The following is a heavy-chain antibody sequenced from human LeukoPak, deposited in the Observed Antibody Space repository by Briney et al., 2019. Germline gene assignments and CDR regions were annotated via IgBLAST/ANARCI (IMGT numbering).Heavy chain of an antibody. D-gene: IGHD6-13*01. V-gene: IGHV4-4*07. CDR1: GDSIINYY. CDR2: IYSTGTN. J-gene: IGHJ6*03. Sequence: PSETLSLTCSVSGDSIINYYWSWIRQPAGKGLEWLGRIYSTGTNDYNPSVKRRLTMSVDISKRQISLKLTSVTAADTAVYYCTREAMQQFPPYYYYYMDVWGKGTAATVSS. CDR3: TREAMQQFPPYYYYYMDV.